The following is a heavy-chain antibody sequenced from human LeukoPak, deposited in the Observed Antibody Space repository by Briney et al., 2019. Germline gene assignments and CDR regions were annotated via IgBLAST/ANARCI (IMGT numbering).Heavy chain of an antibody. Sequence: GGSLRLSCAASGFTFSSYAMSWVRQAPGEGLEWVSAISGSGGSTYYADSVKGRFTISRDNSKNTLYLQMNSLRAEDTAVYYCAKWGIVVVPAPYGMDVWGQGTTVTVSS. J-gene: IGHJ6*02. CDR2: ISGSGGST. D-gene: IGHD2-2*01. V-gene: IGHV3-23*01. CDR1: GFTFSSYA. CDR3: AKWGIVVVPAPYGMDV.